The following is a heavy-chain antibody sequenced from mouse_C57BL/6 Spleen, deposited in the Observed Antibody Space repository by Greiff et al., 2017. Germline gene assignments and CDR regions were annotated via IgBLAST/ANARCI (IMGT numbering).Heavy chain of an antibody. CDR3: AREAQATGYFDY. J-gene: IGHJ2*01. CDR1: GYTFTDYY. CDR2: IYPGSGNT. V-gene: IGHV1-76*01. Sequence: QVQLKQSGAELVRPGASVKLSCKASGYTFTDYYINWVKQRPGQGLEWIARIYPGSGNTYYNEKFKGKATLTAEKSSSTAYMQLSSLTSEDSAVYFCAREAQATGYFDYWGQGTTLTVSS. D-gene: IGHD3-2*02.